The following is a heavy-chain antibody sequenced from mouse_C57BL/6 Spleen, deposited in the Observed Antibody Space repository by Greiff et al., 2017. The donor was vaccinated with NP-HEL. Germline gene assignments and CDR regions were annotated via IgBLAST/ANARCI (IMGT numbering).Heavy chain of an antibody. Sequence: EVKLQESGPGLVKPSQSLSLTCSVTGYSITSGYYWNWIRQFPGNKLEWMGYISYDGSNNYNPSLKNRISITRDTSKNQFFLKLNSVTTEDTATYYCARGGSSYGYWYFDVWGTGTTVTVSS. CDR1: GYSITSGYY. J-gene: IGHJ1*03. D-gene: IGHD1-1*01. V-gene: IGHV3-6*01. CDR3: ARGGSSYGYWYFDV. CDR2: ISYDGSN.